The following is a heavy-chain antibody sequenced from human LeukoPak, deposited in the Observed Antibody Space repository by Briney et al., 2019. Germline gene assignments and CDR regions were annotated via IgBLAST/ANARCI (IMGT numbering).Heavy chain of an antibody. CDR3: AKDVDSSGYYPYFDY. J-gene: IGHJ4*02. V-gene: IGHV3-30*02. CDR1: GFTFSSYG. Sequence: GGSLRLSCAASGFTFSSYGMHWVRQAPGKGLEWVAFIRYDGSNKYYADSVKGRFTISRDNSKNTLYLQMNSLRAEDTAVYYCAKDVDSSGYYPYFDYWGQGTLVTVSP. CDR2: IRYDGSNK. D-gene: IGHD3-22*01.